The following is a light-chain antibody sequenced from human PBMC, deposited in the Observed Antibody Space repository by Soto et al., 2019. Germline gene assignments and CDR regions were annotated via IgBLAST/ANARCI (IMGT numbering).Light chain of an antibody. CDR2: DVS. Sequence: QSVLTQPASVSGSTGQSITISCTGASSDVGGYNYVSWYQQHPGKAPKLMIYDVSNRPSGVSNRFSGSKSGNTASLTISGLQAEDAADYYCSSYTSSSLVVFGGGTKLTVL. CDR1: SSDVGGYNY. CDR3: SSYTSSSLVV. V-gene: IGLV2-14*01. J-gene: IGLJ2*01.